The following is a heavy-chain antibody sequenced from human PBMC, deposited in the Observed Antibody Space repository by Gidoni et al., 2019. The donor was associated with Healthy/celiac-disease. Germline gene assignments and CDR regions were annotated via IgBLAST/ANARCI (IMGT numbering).Heavy chain of an antibody. CDR2: IYYSGST. J-gene: IGHJ4*02. CDR3: ARVRCLDPFGELCYRVDYFDY. CDR1: GGSISSGGYY. Sequence: QVQLQESGPGLVKPSQTLSLTCTVSGGSISSGGYYWSWIRQHPGKGLEWIGYIYYSGSTYYNPSLKSRVTISVDTSKNQFSLKLSSVTAADTAVYYCARVRCLDPFGELCYRVDYFDYWGQGTLVTVSS. V-gene: IGHV4-31*03. D-gene: IGHD3-10*01.